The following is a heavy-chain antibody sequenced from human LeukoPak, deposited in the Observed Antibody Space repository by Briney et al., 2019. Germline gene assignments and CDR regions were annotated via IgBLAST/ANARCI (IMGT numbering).Heavy chain of an antibody. CDR1: GGSFSGYY. J-gene: IGHJ6*02. V-gene: IGHV4-34*01. Sequence: LSETLSLTCAVYGGSFSGYYWSWIRQPPGKGLEWIGEINHSGSTNYNPSLKSRVTISVDTSKNQFSLKLSSVTAAGTAVYYCARAPYCSSTSCYIHQGDYYYYGMDVWSQGTTVTVSS. CDR2: INHSGST. CDR3: ARAPYCSSTSCYIHQGDYYYYGMDV. D-gene: IGHD2-2*02.